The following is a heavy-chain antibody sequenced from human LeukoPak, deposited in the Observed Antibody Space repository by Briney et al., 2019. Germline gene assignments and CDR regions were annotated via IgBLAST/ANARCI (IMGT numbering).Heavy chain of an antibody. CDR3: ASFTMIEGVDP. CDR2: INPSGGST. Sequence: GASVKVSCKASGYTFTSYYMHWVRQAPGQGLEWMGIINPSGGSTSYAQKFQGRVTMTRDMSTSTVYMELSSLRSEDTAVYYCASFTMIEGVDPWGRGTLVTASS. J-gene: IGHJ5*02. D-gene: IGHD3-22*01. V-gene: IGHV1-46*01. CDR1: GYTFTSYY.